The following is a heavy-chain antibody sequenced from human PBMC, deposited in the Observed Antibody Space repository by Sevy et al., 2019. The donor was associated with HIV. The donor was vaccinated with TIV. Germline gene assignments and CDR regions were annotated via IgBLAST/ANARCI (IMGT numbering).Heavy chain of an antibody. CDR1: GFSLSTSGVG. CDR3: ANPYYDFWSGISPGHDAFDI. Sequence: SGPTLVKPTQTLTLTCTFSGFSLSTSGVGVGWIRQPPGKALEWLALIYWNDDERYSPSLKSRLTITKDTSKNQVVLTMTNMDPVDTATYYCANPYYDFWSGISPGHDAFDIWGQGTMVTVSS. CDR2: IYWNDDE. V-gene: IGHV2-5*01. D-gene: IGHD3-3*01. J-gene: IGHJ3*02.